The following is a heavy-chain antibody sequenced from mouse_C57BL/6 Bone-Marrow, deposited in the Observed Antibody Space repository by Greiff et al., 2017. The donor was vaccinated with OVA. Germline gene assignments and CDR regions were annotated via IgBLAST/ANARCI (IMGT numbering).Heavy chain of an antibody. CDR1: GYTFTSYW. CDR3: ARCHYYGSSYWFDY. J-gene: IGHJ2*01. V-gene: IGHV1-69*01. CDR2: IDPSDSYT. D-gene: IGHD1-1*01. Sequence: QVQLQQPGAELVMPGASVKLSCKASGYTFTSYWMHWVKQRPGQGLEWIGEIDPSDSYTNYNQQFKGKFTLTVDKSSSTAYMQLSSLTSEDSAVYYFARCHYYGSSYWFDYWGQGTTLTVSS.